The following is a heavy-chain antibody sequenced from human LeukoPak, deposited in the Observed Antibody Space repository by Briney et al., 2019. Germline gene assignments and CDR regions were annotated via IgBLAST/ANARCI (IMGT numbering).Heavy chain of an antibody. D-gene: IGHD3-3*01. CDR1: GGSISSSNW. Sequence: HPSETLSLTCAVSGGSISSSNWWSWVRQPPGKGLEWIGEIYHSGSTNYNPSLKSRVTISVDKSKNQFSLKLSSVTAADTAVYYCARGNYDFWSGIREYFDYWGQGTLVTVSS. CDR2: IYHSGST. V-gene: IGHV4-4*02. J-gene: IGHJ4*02. CDR3: ARGNYDFWSGIREYFDY.